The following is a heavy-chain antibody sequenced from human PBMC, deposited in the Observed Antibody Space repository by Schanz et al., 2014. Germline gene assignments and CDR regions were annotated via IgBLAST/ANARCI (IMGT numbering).Heavy chain of an antibody. J-gene: IGHJ5*02. D-gene: IGHD3-9*01. CDR1: GFSFGTYA. Sequence: EVHLLESGGGLVQPGGSLRLSCAASGFSFGTYAMSWVRQAPGKGLEWISFINTGSNYINYADSVKGRFTISRDNTKNALFLQLNILRADDTAVYYCAKAADWPVTRFDPWGQGTLVTVSS. CDR3: AKAADWPVTRFDP. CDR2: INTGSNYI. V-gene: IGHV3-48*04.